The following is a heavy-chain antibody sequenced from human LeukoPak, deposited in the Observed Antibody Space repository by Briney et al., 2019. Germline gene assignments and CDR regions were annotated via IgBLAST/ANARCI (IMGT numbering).Heavy chain of an antibody. Sequence: GGSLRLSCAASGFTFSNYDMHWVRQAPGKGLEWVAVIWFDGSNTYNADSVKGRFTISRDNSKNTLYLQMNSLRGEDTAVYYCARDSDSSSEAVPFDYWGQGTLVTVSS. CDR3: ARDSDSSSEAVPFDY. V-gene: IGHV3-33*08. CDR2: IWFDGSNT. D-gene: IGHD3-22*01. CDR1: GFTFSNYD. J-gene: IGHJ4*02.